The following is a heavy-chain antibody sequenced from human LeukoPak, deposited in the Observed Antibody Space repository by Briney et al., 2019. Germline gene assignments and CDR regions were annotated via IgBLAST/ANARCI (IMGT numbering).Heavy chain of an antibody. CDR3: ASKYCGGDCYGAFDI. J-gene: IGHJ3*02. Sequence: GESLKISCKGSGYSFTSYWIGWVRQMPGKGLEWMGIIYPGDSDTGYSPSFQGQVTISADKSISTAYLQWSSLKASDTAMYYCASKYCGGDCYGAFDIWGQGTMVTVSS. CDR1: GYSFTSYW. D-gene: IGHD2-21*02. CDR2: IYPGDSDT. V-gene: IGHV5-51*01.